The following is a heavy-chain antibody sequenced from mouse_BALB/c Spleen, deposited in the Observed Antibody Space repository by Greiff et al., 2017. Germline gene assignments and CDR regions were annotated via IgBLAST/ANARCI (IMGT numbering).Heavy chain of an antibody. CDR2: INPSTGYT. CDR3: ARGHYDYAWFAY. V-gene: IGHV1-7*01. D-gene: IGHD2-4*01. CDR1: GYTFTSYW. Sequence: QVQLQQSGAELAKPGASVKMSCKASGYTFTSYWMHWVKQRPGQGLEWIGYINPSTGYTEYNQKFKDKATLTADKSSSTAYMQLSSLTSEDSAVYYCARGHYDYAWFAYWGQGTLVTVSA. J-gene: IGHJ3*01.